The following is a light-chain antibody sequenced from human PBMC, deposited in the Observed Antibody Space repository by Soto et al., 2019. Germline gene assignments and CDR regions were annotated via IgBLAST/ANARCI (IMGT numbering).Light chain of an antibody. J-gene: IGKJ4*01. CDR1: QGISSY. CDR2: AAS. CDR3: QQLNSYPQT. V-gene: IGKV1-9*01. Sequence: DIQLTQSPSFLSASVGDRVTITCRASQGISSYLAWYQQKPGKAPKLLIYAASTLQTGVPSRFSGSASGTELTLTIRSLQPEDFATYYCQQLNSYPQTFGGGTKVESK.